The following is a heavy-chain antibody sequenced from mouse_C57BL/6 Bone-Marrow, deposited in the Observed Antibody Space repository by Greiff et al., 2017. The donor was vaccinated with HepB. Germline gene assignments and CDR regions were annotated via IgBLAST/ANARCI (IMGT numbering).Heavy chain of an antibody. V-gene: IGHV1-7*01. Sequence: VKVVESGAELAKPGASVKLSCKASGYTFTSYWMHWVKQRPGQGLEWIGYINPSSGYTKYNQKFKDKATLTADKSSSTAYMQLSSLTYEDSAVYYCSRIYYYGSSYVNYYAMDYWGQGTSVTVSS. CDR2: INPSSGYT. J-gene: IGHJ4*01. D-gene: IGHD1-1*01. CDR3: SRIYYYGSSYVNYYAMDY. CDR1: GYTFTSYW.